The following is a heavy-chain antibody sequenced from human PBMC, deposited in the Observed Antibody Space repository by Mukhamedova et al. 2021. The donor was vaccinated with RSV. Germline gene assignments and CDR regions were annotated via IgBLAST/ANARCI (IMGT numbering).Heavy chain of an antibody. CDR2: INQDGSET. D-gene: IGHD2-15*01. Sequence: LANINQDGSETKYVDSVKGRFTISRDNAKNSQYLQMNNLRAEDSAVYYCARPGSYCSGGGSCFPFGYWGQGTLVTVSS. J-gene: IGHJ4*02. CDR3: ARPGSYCSGGGSCFPFGY. V-gene: IGHV3-7*01.